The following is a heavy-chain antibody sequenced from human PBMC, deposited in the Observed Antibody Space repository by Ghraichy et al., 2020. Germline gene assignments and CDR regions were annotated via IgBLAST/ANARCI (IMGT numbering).Heavy chain of an antibody. CDR3: ARASSRRNLRPTVTYGGGYYFDY. CDR2: INHSGST. V-gene: IGHV4-34*01. Sequence: ETLSLTCAVYGGSFSGYYWSWIRQPPGKGLEWIGEINHSGSTNYNPSLKSRVTISVDTSKNQFSLKLSSVTAADTAVYYCARASSRRNLRPTVTYGGGYYFDYWGQGTLVTVSS. CDR1: GGSFSGYY. D-gene: IGHD4-17*01. J-gene: IGHJ4*02.